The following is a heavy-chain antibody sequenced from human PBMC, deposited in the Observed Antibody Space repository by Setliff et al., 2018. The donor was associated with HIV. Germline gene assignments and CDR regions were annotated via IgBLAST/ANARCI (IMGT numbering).Heavy chain of an antibody. J-gene: IGHJ3*02. CDR1: GYTFTSYA. V-gene: IGHV1-3*01. CDR3: ARTKTDAFDI. CDR2: INAGNGNT. Sequence: GASVKVSCKASGYTFTSYAMHWVRQAPGQRLEWMGWINAGNGNTKYSQKFQGRVTMTRNTPISTAYMELSSLRSEDTAVYFCARTKTDAFDIWGQGTMVTV.